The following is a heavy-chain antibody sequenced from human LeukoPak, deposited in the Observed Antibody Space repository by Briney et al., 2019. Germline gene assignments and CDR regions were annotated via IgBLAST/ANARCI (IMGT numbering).Heavy chain of an antibody. CDR3: AKDGYGSDIFDY. D-gene: IGHD5-12*01. V-gene: IGHV3-23*01. CDR2: ISGSGGST. Sequence: GGSLRLSCAASGFTFSIYAMSWVRQAPGKGLEWVSAISGSGGSTYYADSVKGRFTISRDNSKNTLYLQMNSLRAEDTAVYYCAKDGYGSDIFDYWGQGTLVTVSS. J-gene: IGHJ4*02. CDR1: GFTFSIYA.